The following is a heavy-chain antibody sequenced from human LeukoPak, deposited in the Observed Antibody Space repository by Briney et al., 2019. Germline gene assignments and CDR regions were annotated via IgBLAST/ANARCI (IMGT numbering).Heavy chain of an antibody. CDR1: GYRFTSYG. CDR3: ARGEGATTDY. Sequence: ASVKVSCKAYGYRFTSYGMNWVRQAPGQGLEWMGWINTDTGNPSYAQGFTGRFVFSLDTSVSTAYLQISSLKPEDTAVYYCARGEGATTDYWGQGTLVTVSS. D-gene: IGHD1-26*01. CDR2: INTDTGNP. V-gene: IGHV7-4-1*02. J-gene: IGHJ4*02.